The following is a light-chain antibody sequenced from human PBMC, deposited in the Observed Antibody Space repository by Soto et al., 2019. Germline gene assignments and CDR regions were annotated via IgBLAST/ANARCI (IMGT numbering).Light chain of an antibody. CDR2: KAS. V-gene: IGKV1-5*03. CDR1: QSISSW. J-gene: IGKJ3*01. Sequence: DIQMTQSPSTLSASVGDRVTITCRASQSISSWLAWYQQKPGKAPKLLIYKASSLESGVPSRFSGSGSGTEFTLTISSLQPDDFAVYYCQQYNNWFTFGPGTKVDIK. CDR3: QQYNNWFT.